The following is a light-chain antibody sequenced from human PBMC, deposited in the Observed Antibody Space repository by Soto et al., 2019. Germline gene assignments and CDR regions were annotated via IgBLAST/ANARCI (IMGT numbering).Light chain of an antibody. V-gene: IGLV2-14*01. CDR3: SSYTSISTYV. CDR2: DVT. Sequence: QSALTQPASVSGSPGQSITISCTGTSSDVGGYNFVSWYQLHPDKAPKLMIYDVTNRPSGVSNRFSGSKSGNTASLTISGLQAEDEADYYCSSYTSISTYVFGTGTKLTVL. J-gene: IGLJ1*01. CDR1: SSDVGGYNF.